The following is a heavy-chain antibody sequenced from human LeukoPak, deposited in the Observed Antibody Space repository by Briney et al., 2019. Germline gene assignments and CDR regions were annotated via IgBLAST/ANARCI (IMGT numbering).Heavy chain of an antibody. CDR3: AKDPWFL. J-gene: IGHJ4*02. CDR1: GFTFSSFG. V-gene: IGHV3-23*01. Sequence: PGGSLRLSCAASGFTFSSFGMSWVRQAPGKGLEWVSAISGSGATTYHADSVKGRFTISRDSSKNTLYLQMNSLRAEDTAVYYCAKDPWFLWGQGTLVTVSS. D-gene: IGHD3-10*01. CDR2: ISGSGATT.